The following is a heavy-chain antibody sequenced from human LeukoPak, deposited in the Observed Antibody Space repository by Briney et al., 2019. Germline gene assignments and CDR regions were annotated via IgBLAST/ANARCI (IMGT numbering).Heavy chain of an antibody. CDR1: GYTFTSYG. V-gene: IGHV1-18*01. CDR3: ARSLQLGY. CDR2: ISGYNGNT. J-gene: IGHJ4*02. D-gene: IGHD5-24*01. Sequence: ASVKVSCKASGYTFTSYGISWVRQAPGQGLEWVGWISGYNGNTNYAQKLQGRVTMTTDTSTSTAYMELRSLRSDDTAVYCARSLQLGYWGQGTLVTVSS.